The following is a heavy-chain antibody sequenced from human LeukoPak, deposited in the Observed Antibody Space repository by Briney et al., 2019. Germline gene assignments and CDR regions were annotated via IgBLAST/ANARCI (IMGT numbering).Heavy chain of an antibody. CDR3: ARVNYYDSSGYILFDY. D-gene: IGHD3-22*01. CDR1: GGSISSGGYS. V-gene: IGHV4-30-2*01. CDR2: IYHSGST. J-gene: IGHJ4*02. Sequence: SETLSLTCAVSGGSISSGGYSWSWIRQPPGKGLEWIGYIYHSGSTYYNPSLKSRVTISVDRSKNQFSLKLSSVTAADTAVYYCARVNYYDSSGYILFDYWGQGTLVTVSS.